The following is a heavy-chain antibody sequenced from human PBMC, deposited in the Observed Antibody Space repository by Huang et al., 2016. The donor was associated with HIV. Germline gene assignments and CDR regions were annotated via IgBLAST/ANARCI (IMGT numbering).Heavy chain of an antibody. Sequence: QVRLVESGGGGVQPGASLQLSCSACGLPCRADGMDWVRQASGKGLEWVSFIRYDGNNDYLIGSVKGRFTISRDNSNNTLYLRMNSLRPEDTAVYYCVKERGSSRARSSFDFWGQGTSVIVSS. CDR3: VKERGSSRARSSFDF. CDR1: GLPCRADG. CDR2: IRYDGNND. J-gene: IGHJ3*01. D-gene: IGHD6-13*01. V-gene: IGHV3-30*02.